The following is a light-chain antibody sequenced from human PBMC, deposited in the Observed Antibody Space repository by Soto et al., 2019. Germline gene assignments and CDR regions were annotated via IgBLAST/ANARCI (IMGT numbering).Light chain of an antibody. CDR3: QQTTNFPLT. V-gene: IGKV1-12*01. J-gene: IGKJ5*01. CDR2: AAS. CDR1: EDISTC. Sequence: DIQMTQSPSSVSASVGDRVTITCRASEDISTCLAWSQQKPGKAPKVLIYAASSLQSGVPSRFSGSGSGTDFTLTISSLQPEDFATYYCQQTTNFPLTFGQGTRLEIQ.